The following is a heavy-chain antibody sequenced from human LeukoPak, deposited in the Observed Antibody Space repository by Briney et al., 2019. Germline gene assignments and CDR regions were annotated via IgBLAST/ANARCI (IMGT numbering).Heavy chain of an antibody. CDR3: AKAGVTGDHFDY. D-gene: IGHD1-20*01. CDR1: GYTLSDFY. V-gene: IGHV1-2*02. Sequence: ASVKVSCKASGYTLSDFYLHWVRQAPGQGLEWLGWINPNSGATNYAQKFQGRVTMTRDTSISTAYMELNRLTSDDTAVYYCAKAGVTGDHFDYWGQGTLVTVSS. CDR2: INPNSGAT. J-gene: IGHJ4*02.